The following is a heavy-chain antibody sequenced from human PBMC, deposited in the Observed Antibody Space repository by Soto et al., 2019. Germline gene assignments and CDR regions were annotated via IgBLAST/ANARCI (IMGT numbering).Heavy chain of an antibody. CDR3: AKQQGPGTPYYYAMDV. J-gene: IGHJ6*02. CDR2: IRSSGDRT. D-gene: IGHD1-1*01. Sequence: GGPLRLSRAPPGFTFSSYAMSWVRQAPGKGLEWVSVIRSSGDRTYYADSVKGRFTISRDNSKNTLYMQMNSLRAEDTAVYYCAKQQGPGTPYYYAMDVWGQGTTVTV. CDR1: GFTFSSYA. V-gene: IGHV3-23*01.